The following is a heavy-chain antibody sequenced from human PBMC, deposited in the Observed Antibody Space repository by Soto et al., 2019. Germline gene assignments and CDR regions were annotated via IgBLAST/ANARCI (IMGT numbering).Heavy chain of an antibody. CDR1: GFTFSKSS. CDR3: ARDGYYDSSGYYYGSGWSWFDP. Sequence: GASVKVSCKTSGFTFSKSSVQWMRQARGQRLEWIGWVVVGSDNTRYAQKFQGRVTMTTDTSTSTAYMELRSLRSDDTAVYYCARDGYYDSSGYYYGSGWSWFDPWGQGTLVTVSS. CDR2: VVVGSDNT. V-gene: IGHV1-58*01. J-gene: IGHJ5*02. D-gene: IGHD3-22*01.